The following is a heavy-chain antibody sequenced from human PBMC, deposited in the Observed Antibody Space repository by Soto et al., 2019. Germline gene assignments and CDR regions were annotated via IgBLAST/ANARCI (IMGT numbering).Heavy chain of an antibody. D-gene: IGHD2-2*01. CDR3: AKDGCSSTSCYSADYFQH. V-gene: IGHV3-23*01. J-gene: IGHJ1*01. CDR2: ISGSGGST. CDR1: GFTFSSYA. Sequence: EVQLLESGGGLVQPGGSLRLSCAASGFTFSSYAMSWVRQAPGKGLEWVSAISGSGGSTYYADSVKGRFTIFRDNSKNTLYLQMNSLRAEDTAVYYCAKDGCSSTSCYSADYFQHWGQGTLVTVSS.